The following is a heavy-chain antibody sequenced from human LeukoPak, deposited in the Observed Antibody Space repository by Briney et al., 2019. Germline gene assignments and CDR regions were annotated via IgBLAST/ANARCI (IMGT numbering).Heavy chain of an antibody. CDR1: GFTFSSYS. CDR3: ARGGAHRAAMVTGLFDY. CDR2: IKQDGSEK. V-gene: IGHV3-7*01. D-gene: IGHD5-18*01. Sequence: GGSLRLSCAASGFTFSSYSMNWVRQAPGKGLEWVANIKQDGSEKYYVDSVKGRFTISRDNAKNSLYLQMNSLRAEDTAVYYCARGGAHRAAMVTGLFDYWGQGTLVTVSS. J-gene: IGHJ4*02.